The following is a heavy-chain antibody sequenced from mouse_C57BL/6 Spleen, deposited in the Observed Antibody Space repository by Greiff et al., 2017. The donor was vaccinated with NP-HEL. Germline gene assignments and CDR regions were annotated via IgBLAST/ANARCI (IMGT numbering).Heavy chain of an antibody. CDR1: GYSITSGYY. CDR3: ARGDYGSSYAWFAY. CDR2: ISYDGSN. J-gene: IGHJ3*01. V-gene: IGHV3-6*01. D-gene: IGHD1-1*01. Sequence: EVQLQESGPGLVKPSQSLSLTCSVTGYSITSGYYWNWIRQFPGNKLEWMGYISYDGSNNYNPSLKNRISITRDTSKNQFFLKLNSVTTEDTATYYGARGDYGSSYAWFAYWGQGTLVTVSA.